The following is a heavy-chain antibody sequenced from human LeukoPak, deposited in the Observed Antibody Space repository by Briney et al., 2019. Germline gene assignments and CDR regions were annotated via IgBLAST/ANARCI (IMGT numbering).Heavy chain of an antibody. D-gene: IGHD2-2*02. CDR2: IRYDGSNK. J-gene: IGHJ4*02. V-gene: IGHV3-30*02. CDR3: AGRYCSSTSCYSDY. Sequence: PGGSLRLSCAASGFTFSSYGMHWVRQAPGKGLEWVAFIRYDGSNKYYADSVKGRFTISRDNSKNTLYLQMNSLRAEDTAVYYCAGRYCSSTSCYSDYCGQGTLVTVSS. CDR1: GFTFSSYG.